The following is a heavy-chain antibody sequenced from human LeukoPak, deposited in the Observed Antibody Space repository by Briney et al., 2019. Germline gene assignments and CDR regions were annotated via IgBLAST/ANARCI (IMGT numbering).Heavy chain of an antibody. CDR2: INPNSGDT. V-gene: IGHV1-2*02. CDR3: ARGLSGPYYYYYMDV. D-gene: IGHD2-15*01. CDR1: GYTFTAYY. J-gene: IGHJ6*03. Sequence: ASVKVSCKASGYTFTAYYMHWVRQAPGQGLEWMGWINPNSGDTNYAQKFQGRVTMTRDTSISTAYMELSRLRSDDTAVYYCARGLSGPYYYYYMDVWGKGTTVTVSS.